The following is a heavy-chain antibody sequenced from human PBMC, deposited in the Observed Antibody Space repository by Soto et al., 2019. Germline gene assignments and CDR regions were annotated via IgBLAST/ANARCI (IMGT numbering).Heavy chain of an antibody. CDR1: GFTFDDYA. V-gene: IGHV3-9*01. CDR2: INWNSGSI. Sequence: GVSLRLSCAASGFTFDDYAMHWVRQVPGKGLEWVSGINWNSGSIGYGDSVKGRFAISRDNAKNSLHLQMNSLSAEDTAFYYCVKDESINWYSGHFRHWGQCTLVTVSS. J-gene: IGHJ1*01. CDR3: VKDESINWYSGHFRH. D-gene: IGHD6-13*01.